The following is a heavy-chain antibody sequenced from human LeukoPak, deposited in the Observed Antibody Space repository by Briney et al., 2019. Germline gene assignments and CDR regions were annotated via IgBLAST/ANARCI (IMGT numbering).Heavy chain of an antibody. CDR2: TSGSGGST. J-gene: IGHJ4*02. Sequence: GGSLRLSCAASGFTFSSYAMSWVRQAPGKGLEWVSATSGSGGSTYYADSVKGRFTISRDNSKNTLYLQMNSLRAEDTAVYYCAKDPPLFLGNPVGPIDYWGQGTLVTVSS. D-gene: IGHD7-27*01. CDR1: GFTFSSYA. V-gene: IGHV3-23*01. CDR3: AKDPPLFLGNPVGPIDY.